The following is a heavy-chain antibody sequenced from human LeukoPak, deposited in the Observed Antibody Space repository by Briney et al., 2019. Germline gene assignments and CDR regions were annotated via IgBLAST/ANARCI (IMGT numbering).Heavy chain of an antibody. CDR3: ARAGILSTGDYFDP. Sequence: SETLSLTCSVSGGSITSGTFYWGWTRQPPGKALELIGTIHASGSTSYNPSLQSRVTISVDTSKNQFSLKLSSVAAADTAVYYCARAGILSTGDYFDPWGQGTLVTVSS. CDR1: GGSITSGTFY. CDR2: IHASGST. D-gene: IGHD5/OR15-5a*01. J-gene: IGHJ5*02. V-gene: IGHV4-39*07.